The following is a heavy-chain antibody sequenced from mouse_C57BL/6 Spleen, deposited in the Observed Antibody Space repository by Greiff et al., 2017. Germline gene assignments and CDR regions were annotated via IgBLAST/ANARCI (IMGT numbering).Heavy chain of an antibody. J-gene: IGHJ3*01. D-gene: IGHD2-2*01. Sequence: VQLQQPGAELVRPGSSVKLSCKASGYTFTSYWMPWVKQRPIQGLEWICNIDPSDSETHYNQQFKDKVTLTVAQSSSTASMQLSSLTSEDSAVYYCAGGYAPWLAYWGQGTRVTVAA. CDR2: IDPSDSET. V-gene: IGHV1-52*01. CDR1: GYTFTSYW. CDR3: AGGYAPWLAY.